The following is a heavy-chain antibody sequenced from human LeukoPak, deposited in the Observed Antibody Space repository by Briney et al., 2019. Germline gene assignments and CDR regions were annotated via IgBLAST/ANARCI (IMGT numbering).Heavy chain of an antibody. D-gene: IGHD3-10*02. J-gene: IGHJ6*04. CDR2: LGSSGTTI. V-gene: IGHV3-11*04. CDR1: GFTFSDHY. Sequence: PGGSLRLSCAASGFTFSDHYMTWIRQAPGKGLEWVSYLGSSGTTIFYYADSVKGRFTISRDNAKNSLYLQMNSLRAEDTAVYYCAELGITMIGGVWGKGTTVTISS. CDR3: AELGITMIGGV.